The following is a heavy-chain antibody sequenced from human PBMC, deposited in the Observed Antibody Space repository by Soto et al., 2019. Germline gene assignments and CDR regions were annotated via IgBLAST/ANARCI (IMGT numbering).Heavy chain of an antibody. V-gene: IGHV4-34*01. D-gene: IGHD3-3*01. Sequence: SETLSLTCAVYGGSFSGYYWSWIRQPPGKGLEWIGEINHSGSTNYNPSLKSRVTISVDTSKNQFSLKLSSVTAADTAVYYCARPRGRFFVVSWFDPWGQGTLVTVSS. CDR2: INHSGST. CDR3: ARPRGRFFVVSWFDP. CDR1: GGSFSGYY. J-gene: IGHJ5*02.